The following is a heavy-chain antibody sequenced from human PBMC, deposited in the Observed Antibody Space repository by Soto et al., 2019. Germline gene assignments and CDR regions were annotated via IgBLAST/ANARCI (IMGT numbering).Heavy chain of an antibody. D-gene: IGHD3-3*01. Sequence: LRLSCAASGFTVSSNYMSCVRQAPGKGLEWVSAISGSSSYIYYADSVKGRFTISRDNAKNSLYLQMNSLRAEDTAVYYCARTGITIFGVVIIPDYYYYYMDVWGKGTTVTVSS. CDR3: ARTGITIFGVVIIPDYYYYYMDV. CDR2: ISGSSSYI. CDR1: GFTVSSNY. J-gene: IGHJ6*03. V-gene: IGHV3-21*01.